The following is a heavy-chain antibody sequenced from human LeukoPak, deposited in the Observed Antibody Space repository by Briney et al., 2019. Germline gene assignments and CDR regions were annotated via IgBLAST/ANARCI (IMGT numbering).Heavy chain of an antibody. CDR3: ARDITVVTAWYALDI. CDR2: ISSSGSTI. D-gene: IGHD4-23*01. CDR1: GFTFSDYY. J-gene: IGHJ3*02. V-gene: IGHV3-11*04. Sequence: PGGSLRLSCAASGFTFSDYYMSWIRQAPGKGLEWVSYISSSGSTIYYADSVKGRFTISRDNAKNSLYLQMNSLRAEDTAVYYCARDITVVTAWYALDIWGQGTMVTVSS.